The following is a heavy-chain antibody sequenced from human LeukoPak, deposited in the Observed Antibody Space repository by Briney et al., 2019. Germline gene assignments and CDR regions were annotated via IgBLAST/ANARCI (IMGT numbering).Heavy chain of an antibody. CDR3: ARDGCSSTSCYSLPYFDY. D-gene: IGHD2-2*01. CDR1: GFTFSSYS. CDR2: ISSSSSYV. V-gene: IGHV3-21*01. J-gene: IGHJ4*02. Sequence: GGSLRLSCAASGFTFSSYSMNWVRQAPGKGLEWVSSISSSSSYVYYADSAKGRFTISRDNAKNSLYLQMNSLRAEDTAVYYCARDGCSSTSCYSLPYFDYWGQGTLVTVSS.